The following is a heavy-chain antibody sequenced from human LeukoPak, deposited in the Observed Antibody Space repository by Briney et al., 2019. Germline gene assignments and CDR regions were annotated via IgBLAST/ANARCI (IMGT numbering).Heavy chain of an antibody. Sequence: PSETLSLTCTVSGGSISSSDYYWGWIRQPPGKGLEWIGNIYYTGSSSYNSPLKSRVTISVDTSKNQFSLQLSSVTAEDTAVYYCARDQGIAAAGTPFDPWGQGTLVTVSS. CDR3: ARDQGIAAAGTPFDP. V-gene: IGHV4-39*07. CDR2: IYYTGSS. J-gene: IGHJ5*02. CDR1: GGSISSSDYY. D-gene: IGHD6-13*01.